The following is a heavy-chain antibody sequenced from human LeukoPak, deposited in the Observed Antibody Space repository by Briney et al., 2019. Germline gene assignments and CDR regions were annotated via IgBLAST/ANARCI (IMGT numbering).Heavy chain of an antibody. CDR1: GGSINGYY. CDR3: ARVFRGAVTSNWFDP. CDR2: ISDSGST. J-gene: IGHJ5*02. V-gene: IGHV4-59*01. D-gene: IGHD4-17*01. Sequence: SETLSLTCTVSGGSINGYYWTWIRQPPGKGLEWIGYISDSGSTNHNPSLKSRVSMSVGSSNTDFSLRLNSVTAADTAVYYCARVFRGAVTSNWFDPWGQGALVTVSS.